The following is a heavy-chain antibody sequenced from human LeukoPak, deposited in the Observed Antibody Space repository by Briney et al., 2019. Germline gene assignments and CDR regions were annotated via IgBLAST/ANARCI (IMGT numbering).Heavy chain of an antibody. D-gene: IGHD4-11*01. CDR3: VRDPSNSGNWFDL. J-gene: IGHJ5*02. CDR1: GLNLRDYW. CDR2: LGTDGTYT. V-gene: IGHV3-74*01. Sequence: GESLKISCAASGLNLRDYWMHWVRQAPGKGLVWVSRLGTDGTYTNYADSVTGRFTISRDNAKNTLYLQMDSLRAEDTSFYYCVRDPSNSGNWFDLWGQGTLVTVSS.